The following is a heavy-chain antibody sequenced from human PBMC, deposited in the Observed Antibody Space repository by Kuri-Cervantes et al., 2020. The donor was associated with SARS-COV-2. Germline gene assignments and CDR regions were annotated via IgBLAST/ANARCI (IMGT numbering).Heavy chain of an antibody. CDR2: NYTSMST. CDR1: GGPISSYY. CDR3: ARHRKYSSGRTGAFDI. Sequence: PCTVSGGPISSYYWSWIRQPAGKGLECNGRNYTSMSTYYNPTLKSRVTIDIATAQFQFSLKLSSVTDADADVYYCARHRKYSSGRTGAFDIWGQGTMVTVSS. V-gene: IGHV4-4*07. J-gene: IGHJ3*02. D-gene: IGHD6-19*01.